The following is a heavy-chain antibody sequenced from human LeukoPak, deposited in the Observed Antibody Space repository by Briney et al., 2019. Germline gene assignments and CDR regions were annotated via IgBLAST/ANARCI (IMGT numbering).Heavy chain of an antibody. V-gene: IGHV3-30*03. J-gene: IGHJ4*02. CDR2: ISYDGSNK. CDR1: GFTFSNYG. D-gene: IGHD5-18*01. Sequence: GGSLRLSCAASGFTFSNYGMHWVRQAPGKGLEWVAVISYDGSNKYYVDSVKGRFTISRDNAKNSLFLQMNSLRAEDTAVYYCSRDGGYNYGSTFDYWGQGTLVSVSS. CDR3: SRDGGYNYGSTFDY.